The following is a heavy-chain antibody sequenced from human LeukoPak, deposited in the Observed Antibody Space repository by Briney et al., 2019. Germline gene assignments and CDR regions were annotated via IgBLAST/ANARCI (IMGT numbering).Heavy chain of an antibody. CDR2: INSDASTT. V-gene: IGHV3-74*03. CDR1: QFTLSNYW. J-gene: IGHJ3*02. Sequence: PSGSLRLSCAASQFTLSNYWMHWVRQTPGKGLVWVSFINSDASTTAYADSVKGRFTISRDNAKNTLYLQMNSLRVEDTAVYYCARDMNVDTAMDIWGQGTLVTVSS. D-gene: IGHD5-18*01. CDR3: ARDMNVDTAMDI.